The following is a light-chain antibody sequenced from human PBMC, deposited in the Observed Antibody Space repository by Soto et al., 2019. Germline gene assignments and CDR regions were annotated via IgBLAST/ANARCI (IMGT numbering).Light chain of an antibody. J-gene: IGLJ2*01. V-gene: IGLV2-23*02. Sequence: QSALTQPASVSGSPGQSITISCTGTSSDVGRYNLVSWYQQHPGKAPKLIIYEVTKRPSGVSNRFSGSKSGNTASLTISGLQDEDDADYYCCSYAGSGLGVFGGVTKLTVL. CDR1: SSDVGRYNL. CDR3: CSYAGSGLGV. CDR2: EVT.